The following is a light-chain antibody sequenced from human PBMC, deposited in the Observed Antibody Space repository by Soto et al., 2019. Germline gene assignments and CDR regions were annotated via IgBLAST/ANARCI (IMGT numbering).Light chain of an antibody. CDR2: EAS. CDR1: QGIINY. Sequence: AIRMTQSPSSLSASTGDRVTITCRASQGIINYLAWYQQKPGKAPNLLIYEASTLQSGVPSRFSGSGSGTDFTLTINSLQSEDFATYYCQQYYSYPRTFGQGTKVEIK. V-gene: IGKV1-8*01. CDR3: QQYYSYPRT. J-gene: IGKJ1*01.